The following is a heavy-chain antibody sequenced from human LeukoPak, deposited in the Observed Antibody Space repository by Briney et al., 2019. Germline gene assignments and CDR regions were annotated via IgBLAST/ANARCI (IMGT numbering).Heavy chain of an antibody. CDR1: GGSISSGSYY. J-gene: IGHJ6*03. CDR2: IYYSGTT. CDR3: ARVSWFPGTSYYYMDV. Sequence: PSQTLSLTCTVSGGSISSGSYYWSWIRQPAGKGLEWIGYIYYSGTTNYNPSLKSRVTISVDTSKNQFSLKLSSVTAADTAVYYCARVSWFPGTSYYYMDVWGKGTTVTVSS. D-gene: IGHD1-1*01. V-gene: IGHV4-61*10.